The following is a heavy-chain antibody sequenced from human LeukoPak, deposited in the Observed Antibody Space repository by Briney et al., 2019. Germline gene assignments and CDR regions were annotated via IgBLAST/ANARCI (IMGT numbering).Heavy chain of an antibody. V-gene: IGHV3-30-3*01. CDR2: ISYDGSNK. J-gene: IGHJ4*02. D-gene: IGHD6-13*01. CDR1: GFTFSSYA. CDR3: AREFVAVSAQAAAGNEGDY. Sequence: QPGRSLRRSCAASGFTFSSYAMHWVRQAPGKGLEWVAVISYDGSNKYYADSVKGRFTISRDNSKNTLYLQMNSLRAEDTAVYYCAREFVAVSAQAAAGNEGDYWGQGTLVTVSS.